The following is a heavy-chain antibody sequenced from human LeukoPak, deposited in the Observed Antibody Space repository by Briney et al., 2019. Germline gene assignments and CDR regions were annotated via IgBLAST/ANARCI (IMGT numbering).Heavy chain of an antibody. V-gene: IGHV3-23*01. CDR2: ISGSGGST. CDR1: VFTFSSYA. D-gene: IGHD3-9*01. CDR3: AKDSSDILTGGMDV. Sequence: PGGSLRLSCAASVFTFSSYAMSWARQAPGKGLHLVSPISGSGGSTYYAYSVKGRFTISSDNSKNTLSLQMNSLRPDDTAVYYCAKDSSDILTGGMDVWGKGTTVTVSS. J-gene: IGHJ6*04.